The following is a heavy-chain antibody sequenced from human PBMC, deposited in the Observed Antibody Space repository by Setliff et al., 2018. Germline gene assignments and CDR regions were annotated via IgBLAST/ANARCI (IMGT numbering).Heavy chain of an antibody. J-gene: IGHJ6*03. Sequence: ASVKVSCKASGYTFTTYAMGWMRQAPGQGLEWMGWINTNTGNPSYAQGFTGRFVFSLDTSVTTAYLQISSLKAEDTAVYYCARASRFGTTVYRGYYYMDVWGKGTTVTVS. D-gene: IGHD4-4*01. CDR1: GYTFTTYA. V-gene: IGHV7-4-1*02. CDR2: INTNTGNP. CDR3: ARASRFGTTVYRGYYYMDV.